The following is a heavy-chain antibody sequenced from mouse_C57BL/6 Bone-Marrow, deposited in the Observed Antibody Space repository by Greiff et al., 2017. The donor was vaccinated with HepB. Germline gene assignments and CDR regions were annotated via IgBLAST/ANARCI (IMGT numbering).Heavy chain of an antibody. Sequence: EVQLVESGGDLVKPGGSLKLSCAASGFTFSSYGMSWVRQTPDKRLEWVATISSGGSYTYYPDSVKGRFTISRDNAKNTLYLQMSSLKSEDTAMYYCARPYGSSHYFDYWGQGTTLTVSS. CDR1: GFTFSSYG. CDR3: ARPYGSSHYFDY. J-gene: IGHJ2*01. V-gene: IGHV5-6*01. CDR2: ISSGGSYT. D-gene: IGHD1-1*01.